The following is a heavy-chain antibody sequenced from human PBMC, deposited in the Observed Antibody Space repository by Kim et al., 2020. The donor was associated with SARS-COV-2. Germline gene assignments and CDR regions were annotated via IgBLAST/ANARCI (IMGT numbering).Heavy chain of an antibody. V-gene: IGHV3-74*01. CDR3: ARVRESYRNGWALGY. J-gene: IGHJ4*02. CDR2: IDSDGSAT. Sequence: GGSLRLSCAASGFTFSSYWMHWVRQGPGKGLVWVSRIDSDGSATTYADSVKGRFTISRDNAKNTLYLQMNSLRAEDTAVYYCARVRESYRNGWALGYWGQGALVTVSS. D-gene: IGHD6-19*01. CDR1: GFTFSSYW.